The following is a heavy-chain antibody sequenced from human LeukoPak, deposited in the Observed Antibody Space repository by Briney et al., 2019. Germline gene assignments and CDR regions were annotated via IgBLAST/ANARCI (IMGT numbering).Heavy chain of an antibody. CDR2: IYPGDSDT. J-gene: IGHJ4*02. V-gene: IGHV5-51*01. CDR3: ARHRDSYDGSGYDFDY. D-gene: IGHD3-22*01. CDR1: GYSFTRNW. Sequence: GESLKISCQGSGYSFTRNWIGWVRQMPGKGLEWMGIIYPGDSDTRYSPSFQGQVTISADKSISTAYLEWSSLKASDTAMYYCARHRDSYDGSGYDFDYWGQGTLVTVSS.